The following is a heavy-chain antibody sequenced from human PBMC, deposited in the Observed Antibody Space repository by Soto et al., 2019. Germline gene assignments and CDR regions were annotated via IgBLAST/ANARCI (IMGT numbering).Heavy chain of an antibody. CDR3: ARAPNYFDY. Sequence: QVQLVQSGAEVKKPGASVKVSCKASGYTFTSYGMSWVRQATGQGLEWMGWISAYNGNTKYAQKLQGRVTMTTDTATSKAYMELRSLISDDTSVYYGARAPNYFDYWGQAPLVTVSS. CDR1: GYTFTSYG. CDR2: ISAYNGNT. V-gene: IGHV1-18*01. J-gene: IGHJ4*02.